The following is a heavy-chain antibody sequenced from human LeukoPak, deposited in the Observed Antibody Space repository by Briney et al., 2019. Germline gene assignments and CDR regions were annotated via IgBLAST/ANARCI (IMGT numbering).Heavy chain of an antibody. D-gene: IGHD3-10*01. CDR2: ISGGGGTT. CDR1: GFTFNSYA. J-gene: IGHJ4*02. V-gene: IGHV3-23*01. CDR3: AKDPHYDGSGSYLDH. Sequence: PGGSLRLSCAASGFTFNSYAMSWVRQAPGKGLEWVSAISGGGGTTYFADSVKGRFTISRDNSNNTLYLQMNSLRVEDTAVYYCAKDPHYDGSGSYLDHWGQGTLVTVSS.